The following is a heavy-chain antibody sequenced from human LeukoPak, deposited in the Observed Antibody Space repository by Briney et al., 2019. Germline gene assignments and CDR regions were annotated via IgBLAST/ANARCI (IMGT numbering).Heavy chain of an antibody. J-gene: IGHJ3*02. Sequence: SETLSLTCTVSGGSISSSSYYWGWIRQPPGKGLEWIGYIYYSGSTNYNPSLKSRVTISVDTSKNQFSLKLSSVTAADTAVYYCARGIFGVVIGAFDIWGQGTMVTVSS. CDR1: GGSISSSSYY. CDR3: ARGIFGVVIGAFDI. CDR2: IYYSGST. D-gene: IGHD3-3*01. V-gene: IGHV4-61*05.